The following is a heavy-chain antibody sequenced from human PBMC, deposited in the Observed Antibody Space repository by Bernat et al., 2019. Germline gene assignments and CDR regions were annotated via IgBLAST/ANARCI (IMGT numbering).Heavy chain of an antibody. Sequence: QVQLVESGGGVVQPGRSLRLSCAASGFTFSSYAMHWVRQAPGKGLEWVAVISYDGSNKYYADSVKGRFTISRDNSKNTLYLQMNSLRAEDTAVYYCARQYSGYPDYWGQGTLVTVSS. CDR1: GFTFSSYA. D-gene: IGHD5-12*01. CDR2: ISYDGSNK. V-gene: IGHV3-30-3*01. J-gene: IGHJ4*02. CDR3: ARQYSGYPDY.